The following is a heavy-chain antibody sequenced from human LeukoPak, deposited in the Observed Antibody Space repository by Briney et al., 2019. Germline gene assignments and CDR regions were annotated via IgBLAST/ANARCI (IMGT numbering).Heavy chain of an antibody. CDR1: GGSIRSWNDY. J-gene: IGHJ4*02. Sequence: SETLSLTCTVSGGSIRSWNDYWGWIRQPPGKGLEYIGSIYYSGTTYYKSSLKSRVTISVDTSKNQFSLKLSSVTAADTAVYYCARHGVAFDYWGQGTLVTVSS. CDR3: ARHGVAFDY. CDR2: IYYSGTT. V-gene: IGHV4-39*01. D-gene: IGHD3-10*01.